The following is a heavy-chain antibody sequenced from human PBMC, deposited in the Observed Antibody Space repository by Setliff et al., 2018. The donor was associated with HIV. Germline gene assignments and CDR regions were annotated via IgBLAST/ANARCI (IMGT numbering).Heavy chain of an antibody. Sequence: SETLSLTCAVSGGSISSNNWWSWVRQPPGKGLEWIGEIYHSGSTNYNPSLKSRVTISVDTSKNQFSLKLSSVTAADTAVYYCARGQYYYGSGISYYYYYYYMDVWGKGTTVTVSS. CDR3: ARGQYYYGSGISYYYYYYYMDV. CDR1: GGSISSNNW. D-gene: IGHD3-10*01. CDR2: IYHSGST. V-gene: IGHV4-4*02. J-gene: IGHJ6*03.